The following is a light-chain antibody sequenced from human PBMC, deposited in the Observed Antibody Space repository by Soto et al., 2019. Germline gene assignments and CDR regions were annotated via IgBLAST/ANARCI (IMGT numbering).Light chain of an antibody. CDR3: EAWDDSLSGRL. CDR1: SSNIGSNY. Sequence: QSVLTQPPSASGTPGQRVTISCSGSSSNIGSNYVFWYQQLPGTAPKLLIDRNNQRPSGVPDRFSGSKSGTSASLAISGLRSEDEADYYCEAWDDSLSGRLFGGGTKLTVL. V-gene: IGLV1-47*01. J-gene: IGLJ2*01. CDR2: RNN.